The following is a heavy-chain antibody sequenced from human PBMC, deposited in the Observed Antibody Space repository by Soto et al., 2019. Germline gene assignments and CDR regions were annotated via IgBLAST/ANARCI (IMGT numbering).Heavy chain of an antibody. D-gene: IGHD1-26*01. V-gene: IGHV1-69*09. CDR2: IIPLLDIA. CDR1: GDTFNSQT. Sequence: VQLLESGAEVKKPGSSVRVSCKASGDTFNSQTFSWVRQAPGQGLEWMGRIIPLLDIANYAQKFQGRLTLSADTSTTTAHMELSSLRSEDTAIYYCATFYSGAWGQGTLVTVSA. J-gene: IGHJ4*02. CDR3: ATFYSGA.